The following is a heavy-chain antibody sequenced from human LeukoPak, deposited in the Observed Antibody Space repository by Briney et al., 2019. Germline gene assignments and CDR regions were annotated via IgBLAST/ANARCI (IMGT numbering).Heavy chain of an antibody. CDR2: T. CDR3: ARDLEMAVITSDY. V-gene: IGHV3-53*01. Sequence: TYYADSVKGRFTISRDNSKNTLYLQMNSLRAEDTAVYYCARDLEMAVITSDYWGQGALVTVSS. D-gene: IGHD5-24*01. J-gene: IGHJ4*02.